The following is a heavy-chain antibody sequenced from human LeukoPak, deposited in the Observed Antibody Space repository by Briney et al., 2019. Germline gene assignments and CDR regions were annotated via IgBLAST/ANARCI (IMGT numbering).Heavy chain of an antibody. J-gene: IGHJ4*02. V-gene: IGHV3-30*18. CDR2: ISYDGSNK. CDR1: GFTFSSYG. CDR3: AKDRIAAAGTGYDY. D-gene: IGHD6-13*01. Sequence: PGGSLRLSCAASGFTFSSYGMHWVRQAPGKGLEWGAVISYDGSNKYYADSVKGRFTISRDNSKNTLYLQMNSLRAEDTAVYYCAKDRIAAAGTGYDYWGQGTLVTVSS.